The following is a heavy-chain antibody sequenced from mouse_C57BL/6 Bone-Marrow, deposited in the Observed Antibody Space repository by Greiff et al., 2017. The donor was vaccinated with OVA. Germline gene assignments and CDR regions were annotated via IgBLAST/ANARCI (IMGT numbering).Heavy chain of an antibody. Sequence: VQLQQSGAELARPGASVKMSCKASGYTFTSYTMHWVKQRPGQGLEWIGYINPSSGYTKYNQKFKDKATLTADKSSSTAYMQLSSLTSEDSAVYYCARRNDGRPYFDYWGQGTTLTVSS. V-gene: IGHV1-4*01. CDR2: INPSSGYT. CDR3: ARRNDGRPYFDY. CDR1: GYTFTSYT. D-gene: IGHD1-1*01. J-gene: IGHJ2*01.